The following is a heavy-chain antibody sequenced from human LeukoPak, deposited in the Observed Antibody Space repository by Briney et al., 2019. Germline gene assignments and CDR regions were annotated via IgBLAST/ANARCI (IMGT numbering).Heavy chain of an antibody. CDR2: IYTSGST. D-gene: IGHD1-1*01. Sequence: SETLSLMCTVSGGSMSSYYRSWIRQPAGKGLEWIGRIYTSGSTNYNPSLKSRVTMSVDTSKNQFSLRLSSENAADTAVYFCAREGKSGGLNCLDYWGQGILVTVSS. CDR1: GGSMSSYY. CDR3: AREGKSGGLNCLDY. J-gene: IGHJ4*02. V-gene: IGHV4-4*07.